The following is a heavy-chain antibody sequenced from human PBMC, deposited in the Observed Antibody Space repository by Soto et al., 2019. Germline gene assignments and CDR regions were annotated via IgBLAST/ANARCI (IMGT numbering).Heavy chain of an antibody. D-gene: IGHD3-22*01. CDR1: GFTFSGSA. CDR3: AQQSSGHDKRWYYYYMDV. CDR2: IRSKANSYAT. J-gene: IGHJ6*03. Sequence: EVQLVESGGGLVQPGGSLKLSCAASGFTFSGSAMHWVRQASGKGLEWVGRIRSKANSYATAYAASVKGRFTISRDDSKNTAYLQMNRLKTEDTAVYYCAQQSSGHDKRWYYYYMDVWGKGTTVTVSS. V-gene: IGHV3-73*01.